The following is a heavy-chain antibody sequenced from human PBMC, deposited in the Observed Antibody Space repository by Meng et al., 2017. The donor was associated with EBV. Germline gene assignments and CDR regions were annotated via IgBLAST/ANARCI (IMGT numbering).Heavy chain of an antibody. V-gene: IGHV1-8*01. CDR3: ARGVGTIFGVVIKNWFDP. Sequence: GQLGRSGAEGRTAGASVMVSCKASGYTFTSYDIIWVRRATGQGLEWMGWMNPNSGNTGYAQKFQGRVTMTRNTSISTAYMELSSLRSEDTAVYYCARGVGTIFGVVIKNWFDPWGQGTLVTVSS. CDR1: GYTFTSYD. J-gene: IGHJ5*02. CDR2: MNPNSGNT. D-gene: IGHD3-3*01.